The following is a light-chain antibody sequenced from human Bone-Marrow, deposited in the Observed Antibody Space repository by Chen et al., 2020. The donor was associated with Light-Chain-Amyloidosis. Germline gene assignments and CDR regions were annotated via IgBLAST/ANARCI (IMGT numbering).Light chain of an antibody. CDR3: QSADSSGTYEVI. CDR1: DLPTKY. Sequence: SSELTQPPSLSVSPGQTARITCSGDDLPTKYAYWYQQKPGQAPVLVIHRDNERPSGISERFSGSSSGTTATLTISGVQAEDEADYHCQSADSSGTYEVIFGGGTKLTVL. V-gene: IGLV3-25*03. CDR2: RDN. J-gene: IGLJ2*01.